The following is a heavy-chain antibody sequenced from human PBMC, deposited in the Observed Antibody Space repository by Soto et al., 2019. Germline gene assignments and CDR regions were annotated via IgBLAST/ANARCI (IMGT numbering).Heavy chain of an antibody. Sequence: QLQLQESGSGLVKPSQTLSLTCAVSGGSISSGGYSWSWIRQPPGKGLEWIGYMYHSGSTYYNPTLKGRVTIPRDRSKTQFSLKLSSVTAADTAVYYCAREPDYWGQGILVTVSS. CDR3: AREPDY. V-gene: IGHV4-30-2*01. CDR2: MYHSGST. CDR1: GGSISSGGYS. J-gene: IGHJ4*02.